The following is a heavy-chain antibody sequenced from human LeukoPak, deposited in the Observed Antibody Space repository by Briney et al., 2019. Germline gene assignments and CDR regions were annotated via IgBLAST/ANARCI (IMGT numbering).Heavy chain of an antibody. V-gene: IGHV4-61*08. CDR3: ARGPKKHAFDI. CDR1: GGSISSGDYY. Sequence: SETLSLTCTVSGGSISSGDYYWSWIRQPPGKGLEWIGYIYYSGSTNYNPSLKSRVTISVDTSKNQFSLKLSSVTAADTAVYYCARGPKKHAFDIWGQGTMVTVSS. CDR2: IYYSGST. J-gene: IGHJ3*02.